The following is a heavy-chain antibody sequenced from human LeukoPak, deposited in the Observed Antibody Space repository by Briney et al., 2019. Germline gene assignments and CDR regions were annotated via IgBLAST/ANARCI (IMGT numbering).Heavy chain of an antibody. Sequence: GGSLRLSCAASGFTASDAWMSWVRQAPGKGLEWVGHIRSKTDGATTDYAAPVEGRFTVSRDDSKNTLYMQMNSLKTEDTAVYYCSTWETTGYFDYWGQGTLVTVSS. CDR2: IRSKTDGATT. J-gene: IGHJ4*02. V-gene: IGHV3-15*01. D-gene: IGHD4-17*01. CDR3: STWETTGYFDY. CDR1: GFTASDAW.